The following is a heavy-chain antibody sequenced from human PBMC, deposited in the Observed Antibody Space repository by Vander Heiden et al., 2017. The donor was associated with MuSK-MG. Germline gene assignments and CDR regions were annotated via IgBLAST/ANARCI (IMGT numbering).Heavy chain of an antibody. V-gene: IGHV1-69*04. CDR2: IIPILGIA. Sequence: QVQLVQSGAEVKKPGSSVKVSCKASGGTFSSYAISWVRQAPGQGLEWMGGIIPILGIANYAQKFQGRVTITADESTSTAYMELSSLRSEDTAVYYCARDPVKDDYVWGSYGGYWGQGTLVTVSS. D-gene: IGHD3-16*01. CDR3: ARDPVKDDYVWGSYGGY. CDR1: GGTFSSYA. J-gene: IGHJ4*02.